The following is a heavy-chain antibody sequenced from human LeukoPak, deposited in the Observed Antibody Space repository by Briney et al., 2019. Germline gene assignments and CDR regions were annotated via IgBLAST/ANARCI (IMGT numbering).Heavy chain of an antibody. CDR2: ISSSSGTI. Sequence: GGSLRLSCAASGFTFSSYNLNWVRQAPGKGLEWVSYISSSSGTIYYADSVKGRFTISRDNAKNSLYLQMNSLRAEDTAVYYCARGGEPDYWGQGTLVTVSS. V-gene: IGHV3-48*04. CDR3: ARGGEPDY. D-gene: IGHD1-14*01. CDR1: GFTFSSYN. J-gene: IGHJ4*02.